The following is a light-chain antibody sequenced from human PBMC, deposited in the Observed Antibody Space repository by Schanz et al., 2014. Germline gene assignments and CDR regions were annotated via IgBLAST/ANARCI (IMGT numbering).Light chain of an antibody. CDR3: QQYNSYSIT. CDR1: QSISSW. J-gene: IGKJ5*01. Sequence: DIQMTQSPSTLSASVGDRVTITCRASQSISSWLAWYQQKPGKAPKLLIYAASTLQSGVPSRFSGSGSGTDFTLTISCLQSEDFATYYCQQYNSYSITFGQGTRLDIK. V-gene: IGKV1-5*01. CDR2: AAS.